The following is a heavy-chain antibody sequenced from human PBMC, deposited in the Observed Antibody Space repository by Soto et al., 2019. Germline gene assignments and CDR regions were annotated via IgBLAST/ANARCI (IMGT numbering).Heavy chain of an antibody. CDR3: ARETYCSSTSCYIAY. J-gene: IGHJ4*02. V-gene: IGHV1-18*01. Sequence: SVKVSCKASGYTFTNYGIIWVRQAPGQGLEWMGWISAYNGNTNYAQKLQGRVTMTTDTSTSTAYMELRSLRSDDTAVYYCARETYCSSTSCYIAYWGQGTLVTVSS. CDR2: ISAYNGNT. D-gene: IGHD2-2*02. CDR1: GYTFTNYG.